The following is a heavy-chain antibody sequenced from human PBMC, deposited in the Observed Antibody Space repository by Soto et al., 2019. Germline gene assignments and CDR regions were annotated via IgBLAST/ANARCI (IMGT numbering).Heavy chain of an antibody. V-gene: IGHV3-33*01. CDR2: IWDDGRRK. Sequence: VGSLRLSCAASGFTFSLYGMHWVRQARGKGLEWVAAIWDDGRRKDYADSVKDRLFISRDNSKNTLYLQLDSLRPEDTAVYYCATWQGSLNFHYWGQGTLVTVSS. J-gene: IGHJ4*02. CDR1: GFTFSLYG. CDR3: ATWQGSLNFHY.